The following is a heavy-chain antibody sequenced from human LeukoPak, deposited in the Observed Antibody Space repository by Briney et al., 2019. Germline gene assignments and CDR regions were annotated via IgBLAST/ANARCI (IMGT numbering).Heavy chain of an antibody. V-gene: IGHV3-23*01. D-gene: IGHD4-17*01. CDR1: GFIFSSYG. J-gene: IGHJ6*04. CDR2: ISGSGGST. Sequence: GGSLRLSCAASGFIFSSYGMSWVRQAPGKGLEWVSAISGSGGSTYYADSVKGRFTISRDNSKNTLYLQMHSLRAEDTAVYYCARESLGSVDPRRYSTTVSQDVWGKGTTVTISS. CDR3: ARESLGSVDPRRYSTTVSQDV.